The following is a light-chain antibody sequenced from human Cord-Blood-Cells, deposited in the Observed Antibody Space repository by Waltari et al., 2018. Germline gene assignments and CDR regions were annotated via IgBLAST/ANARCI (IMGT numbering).Light chain of an antibody. J-gene: IGLJ3*02. CDR3: AAWDDSLNGWV. Sequence: QSVLTQPPSASGTPGQRVTTSCSGSSSNIGRTTVNWYQQLPGTAPKLLIYSNNQRPSGVPDRFSGSKSGTSASLAISGLQSEDEADYYCAAWDDSLNGWVFGGGTKLTVL. V-gene: IGLV1-44*01. CDR1: SSNIGRTT. CDR2: SNN.